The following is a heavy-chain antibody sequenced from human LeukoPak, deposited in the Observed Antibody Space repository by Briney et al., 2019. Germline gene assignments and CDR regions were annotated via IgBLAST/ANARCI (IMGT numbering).Heavy chain of an antibody. V-gene: IGHV1-69*13. D-gene: IGHD2-2*01. CDR1: GGTFSSYA. J-gene: IGHJ6*03. CDR2: IIPIFGTA. Sequence: GASVKVSCKASGGTFSSYAISWVRQAPGQGLEWMGGIIPIFGTANYAQKFQGRFTITADESTSTAYMELSSLRSEDTAVYYCARIVVVPAASYYYYYYMDVWGKGTTVTVSS. CDR3: ARIVVVPAASYYYYYYMDV.